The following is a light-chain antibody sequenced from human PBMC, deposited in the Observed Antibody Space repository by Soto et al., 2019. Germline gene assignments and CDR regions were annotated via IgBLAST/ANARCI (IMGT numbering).Light chain of an antibody. CDR3: QQYNNWPPWT. Sequence: EIVMTQSPATLSVSPGESATLSCRASQSVNNDLAWYQQKSGQAPRLLIYGASTRATGVPARFSGSGSGTEFTLTIISLQSEDFAVYSCQQYNNWPPWTFGQGTKVEIK. CDR1: QSVNND. CDR2: GAS. V-gene: IGKV3-15*01. J-gene: IGKJ1*01.